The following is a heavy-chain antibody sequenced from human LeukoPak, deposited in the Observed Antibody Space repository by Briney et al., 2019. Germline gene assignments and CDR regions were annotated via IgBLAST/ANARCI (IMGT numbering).Heavy chain of an antibody. J-gene: IGHJ4*02. Sequence: SETLSLTCTVSGGSISSYYWSWIRQPAGKGLEWIGRIYTSGSTNYNPSLKSRVTMSVDTSKNQFFLKLSSVTAADTAVYYCARGGSGSYYVLFDYWGQGTLVTVSS. V-gene: IGHV4-4*07. CDR1: GGSISSYY. D-gene: IGHD3-10*01. CDR2: IYTSGST. CDR3: ARGGSGSYYVLFDY.